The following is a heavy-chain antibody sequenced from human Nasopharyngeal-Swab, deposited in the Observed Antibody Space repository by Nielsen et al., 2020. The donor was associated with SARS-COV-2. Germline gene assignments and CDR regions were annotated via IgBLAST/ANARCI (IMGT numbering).Heavy chain of an antibody. CDR2: IWYDGSNK. D-gene: IGHD3-22*01. V-gene: IGHV3-33*06. CDR3: AKHAPDSGFALDT. Sequence: SLKISCAASGTTSSTYAMHWRRQAPGKGLELVTFIWYDGSNKEYADAVKGRFTISRDNSKNPVSLQMNSLSVEDTAVYYCAKHAPDSGFALDTWGQGTMVTVLS. J-gene: IGHJ3*02. CDR1: GTTSSTYA.